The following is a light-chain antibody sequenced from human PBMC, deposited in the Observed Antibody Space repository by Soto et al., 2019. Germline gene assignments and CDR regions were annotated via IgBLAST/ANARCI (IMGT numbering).Light chain of an antibody. J-gene: IGKJ2*01. Sequence: DIQMTQSPSSLSAYVGDRVTITCQASQDISNCLNWYQQKPGKAPQLLIYDASNLETGVPSRFSGSGSGTEFTFTISSLQPEDIATYYCQQYDYLPPYTFGQGTKLEIK. V-gene: IGKV1-33*01. CDR1: QDISNC. CDR2: DAS. CDR3: QQYDYLPPYT.